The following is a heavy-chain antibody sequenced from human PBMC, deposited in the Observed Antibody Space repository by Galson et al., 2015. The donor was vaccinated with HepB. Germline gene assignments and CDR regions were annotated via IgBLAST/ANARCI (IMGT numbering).Heavy chain of an antibody. CDR1: GGTFSSYA. D-gene: IGHD1-1*01. CDR2: IIPILGIA. J-gene: IGHJ6*02. V-gene: IGHV1-69*04. Sequence: SVKVSCKASGGTFSSYAISWVRQAPGQGLEWMGRIIPILGIANYAQKFQGRVTITADKSTSTAYMELSSLRSEDTAVYYCARDRWLGTTGTGKDYYGMDVWGQGTTVTVSS. CDR3: ARDRWLGTTGTGKDYYGMDV.